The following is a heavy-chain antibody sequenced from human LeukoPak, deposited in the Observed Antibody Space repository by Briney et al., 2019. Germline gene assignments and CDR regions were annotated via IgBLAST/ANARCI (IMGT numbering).Heavy chain of an antibody. CDR1: GYTFAPYW. D-gene: IGHD2-15*01. V-gene: IGHV5-51*01. CDR2: IYPTNSDT. J-gene: IGHJ4*02. Sequence: GESLKISCQGSGYTFAPYWIAWVRQMPGKGLEWMGIIYPTNSDTRYSPSFQGQVTISADKSTSTAYLQWSSLKASDTAMYYCARLLWRYCSGGSCYPDYWGQGTLVTVSS. CDR3: ARLLWRYCSGGSCYPDY.